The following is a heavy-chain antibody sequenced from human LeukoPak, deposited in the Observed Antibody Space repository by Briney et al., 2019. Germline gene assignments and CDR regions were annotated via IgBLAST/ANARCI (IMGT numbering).Heavy chain of an antibody. CDR3: ARVSYGDYMPYYYYGMDV. CDR1: GFTFSSYA. D-gene: IGHD4-17*01. J-gene: IGHJ6*02. CDR2: IWYDGSSK. Sequence: GVSLRLSCAASGFTFSSYAMSRVRQAPGKGLEWVAVIWYDGSSKYYADSVKGRFTISRDNSKNTLYLQMNSLRAEDAAVYYCARVSYGDYMPYYYYGMDVWGQGTTVTVSS. V-gene: IGHV3-33*08.